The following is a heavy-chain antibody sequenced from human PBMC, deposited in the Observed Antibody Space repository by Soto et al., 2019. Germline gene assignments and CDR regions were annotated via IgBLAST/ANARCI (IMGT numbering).Heavy chain of an antibody. CDR2: INRDGSYT. D-gene: IGHD2-15*01. CDR3: ARLTSECSDPGGAN. Sequence: EVHLVESGGGLVQPGGSLRRSCVVSGLTFRNYWMRCVRQAPGKGLEWVANINRDGSYTYYVGSVKGRFTISRDNIKNSLYLQTTRRSAEATAVYYCARLTSECSDPGGANWGQGNVLAVSS. V-gene: IGHV3-7*01. CDR1: GLTFRNYW. J-gene: IGHJ4*02.